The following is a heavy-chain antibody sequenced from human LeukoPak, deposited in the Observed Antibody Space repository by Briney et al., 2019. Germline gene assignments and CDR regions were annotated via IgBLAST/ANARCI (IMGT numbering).Heavy chain of an antibody. D-gene: IGHD3-22*01. CDR1: GFTLSNYW. J-gene: IGHJ1*01. V-gene: IGHV3-74*01. Sequence: PGGSLRLSCAPSGFTLSNYWMHWVRQAPRKGLVWVSRINRDGSSTNYADSLKGRFTISRDNAKNTLYLQMNSLRAEDTAVYYCARYDYYDSSGYNIAVYFQHWGQGKLVTVSS. CDR3: ARYDYYDSSGYNIAVYFQH. CDR2: INRDGSST.